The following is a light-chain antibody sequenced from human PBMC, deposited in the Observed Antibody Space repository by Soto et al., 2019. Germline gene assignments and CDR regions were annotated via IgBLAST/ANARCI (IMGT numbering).Light chain of an antibody. CDR3: SSYTSSGTLVL. V-gene: IGLV2-14*01. CDR1: SSDVGDYDY. CDR2: DVS. J-gene: IGLJ2*01. Sequence: QSALTQPASVSGSPGQSITISCTGTSSDVGDYDYVSWYQQHPGKAPKLMFYDVSNRPSGVSNRFSGSKSGNTASLTISGRQAEDEGDYYCSSYTSSGTLVLFGGGTQLTVL.